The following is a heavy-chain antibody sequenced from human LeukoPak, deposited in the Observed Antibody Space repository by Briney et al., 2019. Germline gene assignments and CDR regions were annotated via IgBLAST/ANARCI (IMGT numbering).Heavy chain of an antibody. Sequence: SETLSLTCTVSGVSISSGGYYWSWIRQHPGKGLEWIGYIYYSGSTYYNPSLKSRVTISVDTSKNQFSLKLSSVTAADTAVYYCARVEPHYDFWSGPFDPWGQGTLVTVSS. CDR3: ARVEPHYDFWSGPFDP. CDR1: GVSISSGGYY. V-gene: IGHV4-31*03. J-gene: IGHJ5*02. CDR2: IYYSGST. D-gene: IGHD3-3*01.